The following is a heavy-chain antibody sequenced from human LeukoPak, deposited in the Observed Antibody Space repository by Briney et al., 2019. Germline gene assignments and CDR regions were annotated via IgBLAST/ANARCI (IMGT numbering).Heavy chain of an antibody. J-gene: IGHJ3*02. CDR3: ARGGSYLSAFDI. D-gene: IGHD1-26*01. CDR1: GFTFSSNY. Sequence: PGGSLRLSCAASGFTFSSNYMSWVRQAPGKGLEWVSLIYSGGSTLYSDSVTGRCTISRENSKNTLYLQMNRLRAEDTAVYYCARGGSYLSAFDIWGQGTMVTVSS. CDR2: IYSGGST. V-gene: IGHV3-53*01.